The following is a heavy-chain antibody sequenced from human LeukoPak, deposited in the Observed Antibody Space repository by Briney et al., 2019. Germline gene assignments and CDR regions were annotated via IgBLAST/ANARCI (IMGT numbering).Heavy chain of an antibody. V-gene: IGHV4-38-2*02. J-gene: IGHJ6*03. CDR2: IYHSGST. Sequence: PSETLSLTCTVSGYSISSGYYWGWIRQPPGKGLEWIGSIYHSGSTYYNPSLKSRVTISVDTSKNQFSLKLSSVTAADTAVYYCARGRTIFGVVYLNYYYYMDVWGKGTTVTVSS. D-gene: IGHD3-3*01. CDR3: ARGRTIFGVVYLNYYYYMDV. CDR1: GYSISSGYY.